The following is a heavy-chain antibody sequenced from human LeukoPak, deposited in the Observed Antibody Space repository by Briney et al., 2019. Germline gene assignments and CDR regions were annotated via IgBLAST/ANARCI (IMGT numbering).Heavy chain of an antibody. Sequence: GGSLRLSCAASGFTFDDYGMSWVRRAPGKGLEWVSGINWNGGSTHYADSVKGRFTISRDNAKNSLYLQMNSLRAEDTAVYYCAKTLLPPFCGGDCYHFDYWGQGTLVTVSS. V-gene: IGHV3-20*04. CDR2: INWNGGST. J-gene: IGHJ4*02. CDR3: AKTLLPPFCGGDCYHFDY. CDR1: GFTFDDYG. D-gene: IGHD2-21*02.